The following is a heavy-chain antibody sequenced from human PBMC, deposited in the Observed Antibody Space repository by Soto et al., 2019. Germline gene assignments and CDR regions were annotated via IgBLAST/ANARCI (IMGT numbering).Heavy chain of an antibody. CDR2: ISYDGSNK. CDR1: GFTFSSYG. V-gene: IGHV3-30*18. D-gene: IGHD2-15*01. Sequence: QVQLVESGGGVVQPGRSLRLSCAASGFTFSSYGMHWVRQAPGKGLEWVAVISYDGSNKYYADSVKGRFTISRDNSKNTLYLQMNSRRAEDTAVYYCAKDLGAVAYGVVAATPDYWGQGTLVTVSS. CDR3: AKDLGAVAYGVVAATPDY. J-gene: IGHJ4*02.